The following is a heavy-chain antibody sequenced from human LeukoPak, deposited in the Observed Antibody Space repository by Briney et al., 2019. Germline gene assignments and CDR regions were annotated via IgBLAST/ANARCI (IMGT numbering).Heavy chain of an antibody. CDR2: ISSSGST. J-gene: IGHJ3*02. Sequence: SETLSFTCTVSGASISSYYWSWIRQPPGKGLEWIAYISSSGSTKYNPSLKSRLTLSVDTSKNQFSLKLNSVTAADTAVYYCARPHHSTGDAFDIWGQGTMVTVSS. D-gene: IGHD4-17*01. CDR3: ARPHHSTGDAFDI. CDR1: GASISSYY. V-gene: IGHV4-59*08.